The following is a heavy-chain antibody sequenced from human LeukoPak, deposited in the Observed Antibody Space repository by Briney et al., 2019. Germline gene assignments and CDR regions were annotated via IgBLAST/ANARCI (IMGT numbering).Heavy chain of an antibody. D-gene: IGHD6-19*01. J-gene: IGHJ4*02. CDR2: IYRSGST. Sequence: PSETLSLTCTVSGYSISNGYYWDWIRQPPGRGLEWIGNIYRSGSTSYSPSLKSRVTISVDTSKNQFSLKVNSVTAADTAVYYCARRHSSGWFYYWGQGTLVTVSS. CDR1: GYSISNGYY. CDR3: ARRHSSGWFYY. V-gene: IGHV4-38-2*02.